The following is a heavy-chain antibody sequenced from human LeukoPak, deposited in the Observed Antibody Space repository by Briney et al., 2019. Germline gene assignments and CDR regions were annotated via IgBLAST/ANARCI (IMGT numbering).Heavy chain of an antibody. D-gene: IGHD1-26*01. CDR1: GGSISSNY. J-gene: IGHJ4*02. CDR2: IYTSGST. CDR3: ARHGFRSGSYYFDY. V-gene: IGHV4-4*09. Sequence: PSETLSLICTVSGGSISSNYWSWIRQPPGKGLEWIGYIYTSGSTNYNPSLKGRVTISVDTSKNQFSLKLSSVTAADTAVYYCARHGFRSGSYYFDYWGQGTLVTVSS.